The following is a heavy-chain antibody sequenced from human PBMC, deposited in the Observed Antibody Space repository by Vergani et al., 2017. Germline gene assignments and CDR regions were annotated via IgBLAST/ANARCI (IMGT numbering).Heavy chain of an antibody. Sequence: QMQLVQSGPEVKKPGTSVKVSCKASGFTFTSSAVQWVRQARGQRLEWIGWIVVGSGNTNYAQKFQERVTITRDMSTSTAYMELSSLRSEDTAVYYCARDDDSSGYAFDIWGQGTMVTVSS. V-gene: IGHV1-58*01. J-gene: IGHJ3*02. CDR1: GFTFTSSA. CDR3: ARDDDSSGYAFDI. D-gene: IGHD3-22*01. CDR2: IVVGSGNT.